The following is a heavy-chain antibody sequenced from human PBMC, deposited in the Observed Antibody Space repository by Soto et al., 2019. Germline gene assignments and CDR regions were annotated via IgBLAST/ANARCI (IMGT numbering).Heavy chain of an antibody. J-gene: IGHJ4*02. CDR1: GFSLSTSGVG. CDR2: IYWNDDK. Sequence: CKASGFSLSTSGVGVGWIRQPPGKALEWLALIYWNDDKRYSPSLKSRLTITKDTSKNQVVLTMTNMDPVDTATYYCAHIPCSGGSCYLWWSFDYWGQGTLVTVSS. CDR3: AHIPCSGGSCYLWWSFDY. D-gene: IGHD2-15*01. V-gene: IGHV2-5*01.